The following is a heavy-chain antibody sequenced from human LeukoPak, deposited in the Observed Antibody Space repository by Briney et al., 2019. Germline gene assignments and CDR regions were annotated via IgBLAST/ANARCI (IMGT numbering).Heavy chain of an antibody. Sequence: PGGSLRLSCAASGFTFSSYSMNWVRQAPGKGLEWISYITSRSAFTYYADSVKGRFTISRDDGKKSVYLHLSGLRVDDTAVYYCARDLTSAYWTPGGYYYYMDVWGKGTAVTVSS. J-gene: IGHJ6*03. CDR1: GFTFSSYS. CDR3: ARDLTSAYWTPGGYYYYMDV. D-gene: IGHD3/OR15-3a*01. V-gene: IGHV3-48*01. CDR2: ITSRSAFT.